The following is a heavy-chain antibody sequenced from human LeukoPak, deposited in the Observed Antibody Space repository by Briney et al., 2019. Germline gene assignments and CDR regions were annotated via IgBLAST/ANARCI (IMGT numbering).Heavy chain of an antibody. CDR2: IRYDGSNK. CDR3: ASITIFGVVDNQHED. J-gene: IGHJ4*02. CDR1: GFTFSSYG. Sequence: GGSLRLSCAASGFTFSSYGMHWVRQAPGKGLEWVAFIRYDGSNKYYADSVKGRFTISRDNSKNTLYLQMNSLRAEDTAVYYCASITIFGVVDNQHEDWGQGTLVTVSS. V-gene: IGHV3-30*02. D-gene: IGHD3-3*01.